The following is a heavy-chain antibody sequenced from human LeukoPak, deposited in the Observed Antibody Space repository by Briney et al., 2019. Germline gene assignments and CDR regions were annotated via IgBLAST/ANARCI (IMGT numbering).Heavy chain of an antibody. V-gene: IGHV3-48*03. Sequence: PGGSLRLSCAASGFTFSSYEMNWVRQAPGKGLEWVSYISSSGSTIYYADSVKGRFTISRDNAKNSLYLQMNSLRAEDTAVYYCARVAKGSARWFDPWGQGTLVTVSS. CDR2: ISSSGSTI. CDR1: GFTFSSYE. CDR3: ARVAKGSARWFDP. J-gene: IGHJ5*02.